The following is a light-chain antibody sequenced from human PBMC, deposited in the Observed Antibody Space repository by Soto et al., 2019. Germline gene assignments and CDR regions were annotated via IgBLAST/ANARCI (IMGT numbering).Light chain of an antibody. CDR1: QDINNW. CDR2: TTS. CDR3: QQANSFPLT. V-gene: IGKV1D-12*01. J-gene: IGKJ4*01. Sequence: DIQVTQSPSSVSASVGDRVTITCRASQDINNWLAWYQQKPGKAPKLLIYTTSNLHSGVPSRFSGSGSGTEFTLTISSLQPEDFATYYCQQANSFPLTFGGGTKVEIK.